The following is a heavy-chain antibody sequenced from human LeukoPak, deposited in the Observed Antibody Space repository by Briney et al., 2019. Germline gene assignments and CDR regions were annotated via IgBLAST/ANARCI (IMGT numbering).Heavy chain of an antibody. D-gene: IGHD4-23*01. CDR1: GGTFSSYA. CDR3: ARNFDYGGNRNWFDP. CDR2: IIPIFGTA. J-gene: IGHJ5*02. Sequence: SVKVSCKASGGTFSSYAISWVRQAPGQGLEWMGGIIPIFGTANYAQKFQGRVTITTDESTSTAYMELSSLRSEDTAVYHCARNFDYGGNRNWFDPWGQGTLVTVSS. V-gene: IGHV1-69*05.